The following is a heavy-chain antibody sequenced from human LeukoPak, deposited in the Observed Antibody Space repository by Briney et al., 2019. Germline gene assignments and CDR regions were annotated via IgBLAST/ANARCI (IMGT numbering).Heavy chain of an antibody. Sequence: PSETLSLTCTVSGGSISSYYWSWIRQPPGKGLEWIGYIYYSGSTNYNPSLKSRVTISVDTSKNQFSLKLSSETAADTAVYYCARRRLDCSSTSCRPTYYMDVWGKGTAVTVSS. J-gene: IGHJ6*03. D-gene: IGHD2-2*01. CDR2: IYYSGST. V-gene: IGHV4-59*01. CDR3: ARRRLDCSSTSCRPTYYMDV. CDR1: GGSISSYY.